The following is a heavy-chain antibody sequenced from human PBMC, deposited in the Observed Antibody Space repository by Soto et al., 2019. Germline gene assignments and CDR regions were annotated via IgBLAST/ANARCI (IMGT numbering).Heavy chain of an antibody. V-gene: IGHV2-70*20. D-gene: IGHD3-3*01. J-gene: IGHJ6*02. Sequence: RHALGMSLAFSGLSISNRGMCVTWVRQPPGRALECLALIDWDDGKYYSTSLKTRLTISKDTSKNQVVLTMTNMDPVDTATYYCARIVTSFGVVDRLDSGMDVWGQGTTVTVSS. CDR2: IDWDDGK. CDR3: ARIVTSFGVVDRLDSGMDV. CDR1: GLSISNRGMC.